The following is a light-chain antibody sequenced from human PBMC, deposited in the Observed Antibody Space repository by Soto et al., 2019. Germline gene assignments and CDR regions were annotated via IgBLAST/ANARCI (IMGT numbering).Light chain of an antibody. CDR1: KLGDKN. CDR2: QDD. J-gene: IGLJ1*01. V-gene: IGLV3-1*01. Sequence: SYELIQPPSVSVSPGQTASITCAGDKLGDKNAYWFHQKPGQSPVLVIYQDDKRPSGIPERFSGSNSGNTATLTISGTQATDEADYYCQTWDSSIAVFGTGTKLTVL. CDR3: QTWDSSIAV.